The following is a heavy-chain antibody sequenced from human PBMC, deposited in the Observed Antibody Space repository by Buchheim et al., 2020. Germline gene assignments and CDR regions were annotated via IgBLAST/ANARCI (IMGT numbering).Heavy chain of an antibody. CDR2: IKSKTDGGTT. Sequence: EVQLVESGGGLVKPGGSLRLSCAASGFPFTNAWMNWVRQAPGKGLEWVGRIKSKTDGGTTDYAVPVRGRFTISRDDSNDTLYLQMNSLNTEDTAVYYCTTGLTVTAKYRALDYWGQGTL. J-gene: IGHJ4*02. V-gene: IGHV3-15*07. CDR1: GFPFTNAW. CDR3: TTGLTVTAKYRALDY. D-gene: IGHD2-21*02.